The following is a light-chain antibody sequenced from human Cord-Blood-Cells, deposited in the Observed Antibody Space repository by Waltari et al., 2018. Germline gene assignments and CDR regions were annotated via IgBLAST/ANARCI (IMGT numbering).Light chain of an antibody. J-gene: IGKJ3*01. CDR1: QGISSY. Sequence: AIRLTHSPSSFPAYTGDTVTLTCRASQGISSYLAWYQQKPGKAPKLLIYAASTLQSGVPSRFSGSGSGTDFTLTISCLQSEDFATYYCQQYYSYPFTFGPGTKVDIK. V-gene: IGKV1-8*01. CDR2: AAS. CDR3: QQYYSYPFT.